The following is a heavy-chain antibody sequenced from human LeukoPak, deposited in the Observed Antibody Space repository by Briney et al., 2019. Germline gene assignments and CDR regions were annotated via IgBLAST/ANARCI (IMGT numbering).Heavy chain of an antibody. D-gene: IGHD3-22*01. J-gene: IGHJ6*03. Sequence: AGGSLRLSCAASGFTFSNYAMSWVRQAPGKGLECVSAISDSGDKTDYADSVRGRFTIYRDNSKDTLYLQMNSLRAEDTAVYYCAKDDDSSGLRIIYYYYYYMDVWGEGTTVTVSS. CDR2: ISDSGDKT. CDR3: AKDDDSSGLRIIYYYYYYMDV. V-gene: IGHV3-23*01. CDR1: GFTFSNYA.